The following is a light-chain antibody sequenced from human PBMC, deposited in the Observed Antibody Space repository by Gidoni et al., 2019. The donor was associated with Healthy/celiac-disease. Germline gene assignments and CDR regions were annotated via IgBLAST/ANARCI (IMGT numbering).Light chain of an antibody. CDR2: DVS. J-gene: IGLJ2*01. V-gene: IGLV2-11*01. CDR1: SSDVGGYNY. CDR3: CSYAGSYTL. Sequence: QSALTQPRSVCGSPGQSVTISCTGTSSDVGGYNYVAWYQQHPGKAPKLMIYDVSKRPSGVPDRFSGSKSGNTASLTISGLQAEDEADYYCCSYAGSYTLFGGGTKLTVL.